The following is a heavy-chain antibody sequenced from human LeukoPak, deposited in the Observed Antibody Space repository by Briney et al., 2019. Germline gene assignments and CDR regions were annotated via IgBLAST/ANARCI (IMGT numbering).Heavy chain of an antibody. D-gene: IGHD4-17*01. J-gene: IGHJ4*02. CDR1: VFTFCSYA. CDR3: ARSPYGDPQYYLDF. V-gene: IGHV3-30-3*01. Sequence: EGCLSLSRAASVFTFCSYAMHAVRQAPGRGVEWVAIISYHGDNKYYTDSVKGRFTISKDNSKNPLHLQMNTLRTEDTAVYFCARSPYGDPQYYLDFWGQGTLVTVSS. CDR2: ISYHGDNK.